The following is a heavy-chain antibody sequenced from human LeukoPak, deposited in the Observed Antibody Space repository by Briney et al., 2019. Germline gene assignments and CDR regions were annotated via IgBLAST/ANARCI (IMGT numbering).Heavy chain of an antibody. CDR3: ARAGYSSSWYWAY. Sequence: ASVKVSCKASGGTFSSYTISWVRQAPGQGLEWMGRIIPILGIANYAQKFQGRVTITTDESTSTAYMELSSLRSEDTAVYYCARAGYSSSWYWAYWGQGTLVTVSS. V-gene: IGHV1-69*16. CDR1: GGTFSSYT. D-gene: IGHD6-13*01. J-gene: IGHJ4*02. CDR2: IIPILGIA.